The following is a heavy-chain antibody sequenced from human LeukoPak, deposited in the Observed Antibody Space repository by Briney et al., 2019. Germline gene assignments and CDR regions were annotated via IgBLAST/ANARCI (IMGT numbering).Heavy chain of an antibody. V-gene: IGHV3-33*08. CDR1: GFTFSSYG. J-gene: IGHJ4*02. CDR2: IWYDGSNK. CDR3: ERVASHGSRGYFDY. D-gene: IGHD3-22*01. Sequence: PGGSLRLSCAASGFTFSSYGMHWVRQAPGKGLEWVAAIWYDGSNKYYADSVKGRFTISRDNSKNTLYLQMNSLRAEDAALCYFERVASHGSRGYFDYWGQGTLVTVSS.